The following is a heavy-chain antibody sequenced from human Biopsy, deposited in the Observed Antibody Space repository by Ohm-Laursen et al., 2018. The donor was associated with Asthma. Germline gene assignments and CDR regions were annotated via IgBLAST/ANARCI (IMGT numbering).Heavy chain of an antibody. J-gene: IGHJ6*02. D-gene: IGHD6-19*01. V-gene: IGHV1-69*13. Sequence: SVKASCKAPGGTSSNFAISWVRQAPGQGLEWLGGIMTVFGTTNYAQKFQGRVTITADESTSTAYMEVTSLRSEDTAIYYCARCQVGYSSGWSLLLKKIYYSGMDVWGQGTAVTVSS. CDR2: IMTVFGTT. CDR3: ARCQVGYSSGWSLLLKKIYYSGMDV. CDR1: GGTSSNFA.